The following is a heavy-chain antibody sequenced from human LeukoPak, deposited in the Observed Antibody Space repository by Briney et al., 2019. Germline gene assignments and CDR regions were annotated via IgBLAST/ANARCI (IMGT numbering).Heavy chain of an antibody. D-gene: IGHD3-22*01. CDR3: ARARAVSKIYDSSGYFPYYFDY. CDR1: GYTFTSYA. V-gene: IGHV1-3*01. J-gene: IGHJ4*02. CDR2: INAGNGNT. Sequence: ASVKVSCKASGYTFTSYAMHWVRQAPGQRLEWMGWINAGNGNTKYSQKFQGRVTITRDTSASTAYMELSSLRSEDTAAYYCARARAVSKIYDSSGYFPYYFDYWGQGTLVTVSS.